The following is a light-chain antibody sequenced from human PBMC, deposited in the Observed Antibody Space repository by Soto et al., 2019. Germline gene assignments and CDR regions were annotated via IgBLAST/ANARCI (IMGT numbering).Light chain of an antibody. CDR3: QHRGS. CDR2: DAS. V-gene: IGKV3-11*01. CDR1: QSVSSS. Sequence: EIVLTQSPAPLSLSPGARATLYCRASQSVSSSLAWYQQKPGQAPRLLLYDASNRATGIPARFSGSGSGTDFTLTISSLESDDFAVYYCQHRGSFGGGTKVDIK. J-gene: IGKJ4*01.